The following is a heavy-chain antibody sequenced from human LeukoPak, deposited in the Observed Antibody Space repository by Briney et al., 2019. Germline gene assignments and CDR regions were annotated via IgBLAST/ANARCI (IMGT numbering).Heavy chain of an antibody. Sequence: GSLRLSCVASGFILSTSEMNWVRQAPGKGLEWIGNIHHDGITYYNPSLKSRVTISLDPSKNQFSLKLTSVAAADTALYHCARVHYYDASDYSTSNWFDPWGQGTLVTVSS. CDR2: IHHDGIT. D-gene: IGHD3-22*01. CDR1: GFILSTSE. V-gene: IGHV4-38-2*01. CDR3: ARVHYYDASDYSTSNWFDP. J-gene: IGHJ5*02.